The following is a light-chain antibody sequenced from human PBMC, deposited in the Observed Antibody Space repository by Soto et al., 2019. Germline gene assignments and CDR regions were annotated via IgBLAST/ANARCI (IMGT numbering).Light chain of an antibody. CDR3: QQYNNWPIT. V-gene: IGKV3-15*01. J-gene: IGKJ3*01. Sequence: VVLTQSPATLSLSPGERAPLSCRASLSVSSYLAWYQQKPGQAPRLLIYDASTRATGIPARFSGSGSGTEFTLTISSLQSEDFAVYYCQQYNNWPITFGPGTKVDIK. CDR1: LSVSSY. CDR2: DAS.